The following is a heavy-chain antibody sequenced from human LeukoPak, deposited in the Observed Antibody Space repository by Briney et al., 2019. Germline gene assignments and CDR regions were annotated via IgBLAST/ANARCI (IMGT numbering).Heavy chain of an antibody. CDR1: GFTFSGYA. CDR3: AKAGDCSGGSCYPPPYYYYYYGMDV. Sequence: GGSLRLSCAASGFTFSGYAMSWVRQAPGKGLEWVSAISGSGGSTYYADSVKGRFTISRDNSKNTLYLQMNSLRAEDTAVYYCAKAGDCSGGSCYPPPYYYYYYGMDVWGQGTTVTVSS. J-gene: IGHJ6*02. CDR2: ISGSGGST. D-gene: IGHD2-15*01. V-gene: IGHV3-23*01.